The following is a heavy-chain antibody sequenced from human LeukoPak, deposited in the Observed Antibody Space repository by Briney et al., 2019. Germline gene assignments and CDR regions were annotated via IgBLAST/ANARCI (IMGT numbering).Heavy chain of an antibody. J-gene: IGHJ4*02. V-gene: IGHV4-39*01. CDR1: GGSIRSSYYY. CDR3: AKQRRDGYNYFDY. D-gene: IGHD5-24*01. Sequence: SETLSLTCTVSGGSIRSSYYYWGWIRQPPGKGLEWIGSIYDSGSTYYNPSLKSRVTISVDTSKNQFSLKLNSVTAADTAVYYCAKQRRDGYNYFDYWGQGTLVTVSS. CDR2: IYDSGST.